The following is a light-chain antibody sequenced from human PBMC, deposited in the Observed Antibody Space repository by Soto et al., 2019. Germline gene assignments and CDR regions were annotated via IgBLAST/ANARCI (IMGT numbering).Light chain of an antibody. Sequence: EIVMTQSPATLYASAGERATLSCRASQSVSSNLAWYQQKPGQAPRLLIYGASTRATGIPARFSGSRSGTEFTLTISSLQSEDFAVYYCQQYNNWPALTFGGGTKVEIK. CDR1: QSVSSN. CDR3: QQYNNWPALT. J-gene: IGKJ4*01. CDR2: GAS. V-gene: IGKV3-15*01.